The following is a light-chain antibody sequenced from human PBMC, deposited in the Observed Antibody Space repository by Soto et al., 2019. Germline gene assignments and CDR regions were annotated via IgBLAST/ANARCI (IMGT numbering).Light chain of an antibody. CDR2: EVN. CDR1: SSDVGSYDL. CDR3: CSFVRTNGLL. J-gene: IGLJ2*01. V-gene: IGLV2-23*02. Sequence: QSALTQPASVSGSPGQSITISCTGTSSDVGSYDLVSWYQHHSGKAPKIIIYEVNKRPSGISDRFSGSKSGNTASLTISGPQAEDEADYFCCSFVRTNGLLFGGGTKLTVL.